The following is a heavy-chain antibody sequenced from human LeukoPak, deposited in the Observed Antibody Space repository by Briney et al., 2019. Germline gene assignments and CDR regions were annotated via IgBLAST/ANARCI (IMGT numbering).Heavy chain of an antibody. J-gene: IGHJ4*02. CDR3: VKDLYYDNSGYYSGAFDY. D-gene: IGHD3-22*01. Sequence: GGSLRLSCSASGFTFKKYAMHWVRQAPGKGLEYVSAINSNGGRTYYADSVKGRFTISRDNSKSTLFLQMSSLRVEDTAVYYCVKDLYYDNSGYYSGAFDYWGQGTLVTVSS. V-gene: IGHV3-64D*06. CDR2: INSNGGRT. CDR1: GFTFKKYA.